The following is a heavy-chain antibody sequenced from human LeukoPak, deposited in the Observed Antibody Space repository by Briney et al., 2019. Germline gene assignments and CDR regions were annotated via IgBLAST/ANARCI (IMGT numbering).Heavy chain of an antibody. CDR1: GGSISSSSYY. Sequence: KPSETLSLTCTVSGGSISSSSYYWGWIRQPPGKGLEWIGSIYSSGSTYYNPSLKSRVTISVDTSKNQFSLKLSSVTAADTAVYYCARLIDCSGGSCYFENWFDPWGQGTLVTVSS. D-gene: IGHD2-15*01. CDR3: ARLIDCSGGSCYFENWFDP. J-gene: IGHJ5*02. V-gene: IGHV4-39*07. CDR2: IYSSGST.